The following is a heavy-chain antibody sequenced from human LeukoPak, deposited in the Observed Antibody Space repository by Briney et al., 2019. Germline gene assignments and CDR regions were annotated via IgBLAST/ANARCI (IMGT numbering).Heavy chain of an antibody. D-gene: IGHD6-13*01. Sequence: SQTLSLTCAISGDSVSNNSAAWNWIRQSPSRGLEWLGRTYYRSKWYNDYAVSVKSRITINPDTSKNQFSLQLNSMTPEDTALYYCARDGSKGRSSTWYEGFDPWGQGTLVTVSS. J-gene: IGHJ5*02. CDR1: GDSVSNNSAA. CDR2: TYYRSKWYN. V-gene: IGHV6-1*01. CDR3: ARDGSKGRSSTWYEGFDP.